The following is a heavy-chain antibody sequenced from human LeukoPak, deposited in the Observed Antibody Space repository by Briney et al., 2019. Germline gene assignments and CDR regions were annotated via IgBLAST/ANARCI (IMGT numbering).Heavy chain of an antibody. D-gene: IGHD2-2*01. V-gene: IGHV1-69*02. Sequence: SVKVSCKASRGTFSSYTISWVRQAPGQGLEWMGRIIPILGIANYAQKFQGRVTITADKSTSTAYMELSSLRSEDTAVYYCASPYCSSTSCYDRWGQGTLVTVSS. CDR1: RGTFSSYT. CDR2: IIPILGIA. J-gene: IGHJ4*02. CDR3: ASPYCSSTSCYDR.